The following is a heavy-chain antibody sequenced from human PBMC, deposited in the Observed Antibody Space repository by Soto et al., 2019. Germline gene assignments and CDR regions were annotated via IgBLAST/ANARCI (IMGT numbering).Heavy chain of an antibody. CDR2: ISISGSAI. CDR3: ARLHYFYANYYFDN. D-gene: IGHD2-2*01. J-gene: IGHJ4*02. V-gene: IGHV3-11*01. CDR1: GFPFSDYY. Sequence: GGSLRLSCAASGFPFSDYYMSWIRQAPGKGLEWISYISISGSAIYYADSVKGRFTISRDNAKNSLYLQMHSLRAEDTAVYYRARLHYFYANYYFDNWGQGTLVTVSS.